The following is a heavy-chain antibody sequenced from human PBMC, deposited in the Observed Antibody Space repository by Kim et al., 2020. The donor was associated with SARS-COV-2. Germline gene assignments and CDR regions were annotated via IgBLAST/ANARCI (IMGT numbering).Heavy chain of an antibody. CDR3: ARLPGGYSGYDYMRPTLVDY. J-gene: IGHJ4*02. CDR1: GGSISSSSYY. V-gene: IGHV4-39*01. Sequence: SETLSLTCTVSGGSISSSSYYWGWIRQPPGKGLEWIGSIYYSGSTYYNPSLKSRVTISVDTSKNQFSLKLSSVTAADTAVYYCARLPGGYSGYDYMRPTLVDYWGQGTLVTVSS. CDR2: IYYSGST. D-gene: IGHD5-12*01.